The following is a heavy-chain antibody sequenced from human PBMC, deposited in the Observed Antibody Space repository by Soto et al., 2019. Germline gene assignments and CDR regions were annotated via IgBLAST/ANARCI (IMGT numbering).Heavy chain of an antibody. CDR3: TTPYYYYGMDV. Sequence: EVQLVESGGGLVKPGGSLRLSCAASGFTFSNAWMSWVRQAPGKGLEWVGRTKSKTDGGTTDYAAPVKGRFTISRDDSKNALYLQMNILKTEDTAVYYCTTPYYYYGMDVWGQGTTVTVSS. CDR2: TKSKTDGGTT. V-gene: IGHV3-15*01. J-gene: IGHJ6*02. CDR1: GFTFSNAW.